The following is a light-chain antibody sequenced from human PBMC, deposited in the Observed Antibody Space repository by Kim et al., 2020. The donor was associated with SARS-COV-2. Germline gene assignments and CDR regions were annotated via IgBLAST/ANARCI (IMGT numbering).Light chain of an antibody. V-gene: IGLV2-18*02. CDR1: SSDVGSYNR. J-gene: IGLJ2*01. CDR3: SSYTSSSPMV. CDR2: EVS. Sequence: QSALTQPPSVSGSPGQSVTISCTGTSSDVGSYNRVSWYQQPPGTAPKLMIYEVSNRPSGVPDRFSGSKSGNTASLTISGLQAEDEADYYCSSYTSSSPMVFCGGTQLTDL.